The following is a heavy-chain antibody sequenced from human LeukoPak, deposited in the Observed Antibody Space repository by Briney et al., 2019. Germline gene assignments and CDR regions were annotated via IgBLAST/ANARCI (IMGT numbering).Heavy chain of an antibody. CDR3: ARDQDSYDFWSGYARGSNRYYYYYYMDV. Sequence: SETLSLTCTVSGGSISSGNYYWGWIRQPPGKGLEWIGSIHYSGSITYYSPSIKSRVTISLDTSKDEFSLKLRSVTAADTAVYYCARDQDSYDFWSGYARGSNRYYYYYYMDVWGKGTTVTVSS. V-gene: IGHV4-39*07. CDR1: GGSISSGNYY. CDR2: IHYSGSIT. D-gene: IGHD3-3*01. J-gene: IGHJ6*03.